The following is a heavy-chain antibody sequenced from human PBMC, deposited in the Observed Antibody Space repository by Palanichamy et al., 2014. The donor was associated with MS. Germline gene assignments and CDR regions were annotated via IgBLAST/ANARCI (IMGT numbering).Heavy chain of an antibody. CDR2: ISDRGSA. CDR1: GGSISSGGYY. CDR3: ARGLAVLRLLEWLLAFDF. D-gene: IGHD3-3*01. J-gene: IGHJ3*01. V-gene: IGHV4-31*03. Sequence: VQLQESGPGLVKPSQTLSLTCTVSGGSISSGGYYWTWIRQHPGEGLEWIGYISDRGSAYYNPSLKSRVTISLDTSKNDFSLKLKSVTAADTAVYYCARGLAVLRLLEWLLAFDFWGQGTMVTVSS.